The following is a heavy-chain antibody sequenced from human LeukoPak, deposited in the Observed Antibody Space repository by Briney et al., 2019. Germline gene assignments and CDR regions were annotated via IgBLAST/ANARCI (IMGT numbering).Heavy chain of an antibody. Sequence: GGSLRLSCAASGFTFSSYSMNWVRQAPGKGLEWVSSISSSSSYIYYADSVKGRFTISRDNAKNSLYLQMNSMRAEDTAVYYCARDGGRGYAVDYWGQGTLVTVSS. CDR3: ARDGGRGYAVDY. CDR1: GFTFSSYS. D-gene: IGHD5-12*01. V-gene: IGHV3-21*01. CDR2: ISSSSSYI. J-gene: IGHJ4*02.